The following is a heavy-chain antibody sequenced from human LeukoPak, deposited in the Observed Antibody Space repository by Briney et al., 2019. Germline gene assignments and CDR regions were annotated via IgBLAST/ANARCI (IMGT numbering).Heavy chain of an antibody. V-gene: IGHV3-30*18. J-gene: IGHJ4*02. CDR3: AKDRGYGEHEPFES. Sequence: TGGSLRLSCVGSGFTFSDYAIHWVRQAPGKGLEWVAVSAHDEVGKQFADSVKGRFTHSRDNSRDSVHLQMNRLRDEDTAVYYCAKDRGYGEHEPFESWGQGSLVTVSS. CDR1: GFTFSDYA. D-gene: IGHD4/OR15-4a*01. CDR2: SAHDEVGK.